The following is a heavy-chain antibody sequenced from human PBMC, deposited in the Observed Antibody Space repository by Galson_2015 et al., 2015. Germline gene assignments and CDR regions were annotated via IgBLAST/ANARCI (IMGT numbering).Heavy chain of an antibody. J-gene: IGHJ3*02. CDR3: ATQSLYCSSTTFFNI. D-gene: IGHD2-2*01. V-gene: IGHV3-11*03. CDR2: IRRSGSYT. CDR1: GFTFSDYY. Sequence: SLRLSCAASGFTFSDYYMSWIRQAPGKGLEWVSCIRRSGSYTNYPDSVRGRFTISRDNAKNLLSLQMDSLRAEDTAVYYCATQSLYCSSTTFFNIWGQGTMVAVSS.